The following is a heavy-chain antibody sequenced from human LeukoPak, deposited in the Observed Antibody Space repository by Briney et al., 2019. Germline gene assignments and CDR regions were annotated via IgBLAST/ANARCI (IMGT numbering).Heavy chain of an antibody. J-gene: IGHJ4*02. D-gene: IGHD1-26*01. V-gene: IGHV1-69*05. Sequence: SVKVSCKASGGTFSSYAISWVRQAPGQGLEWMGGIIPIFGTANYAQKFQGRVTMTRDTSTSTVYMELSSLRSEDTAVYYCSRDASGSYFDYWGQGTLVTVSS. CDR2: IIPIFGTA. CDR3: SRDASGSYFDY. CDR1: GGTFSSYA.